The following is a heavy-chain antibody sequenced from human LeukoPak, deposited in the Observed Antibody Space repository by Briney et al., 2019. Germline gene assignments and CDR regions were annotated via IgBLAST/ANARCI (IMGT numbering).Heavy chain of an antibody. CDR3: AKDGYSYGYYYYYMDV. V-gene: IGHV3-30*02. D-gene: IGHD5-18*01. Sequence: GGSLRLSCAAAEFTFSNYGMHWVRQAPGRGLEWVAFIRYDGSNKYYADSVKGRFTISRDNSKNTLYLQMNSLRAEDTAVYYCAKDGYSYGYYYYYMDVWGKGTTVTISS. J-gene: IGHJ6*03. CDR1: EFTFSNYG. CDR2: IRYDGSNK.